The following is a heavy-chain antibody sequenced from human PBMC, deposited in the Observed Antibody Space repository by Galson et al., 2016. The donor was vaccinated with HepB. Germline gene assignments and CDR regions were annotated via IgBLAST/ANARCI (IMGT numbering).Heavy chain of an antibody. CDR2: TSGSGIST. J-gene: IGHJ3*02. Sequence: SLRLSCAASGFTFRNYAMSWVRQAPGKGLEWVSGTSGSGISTYYADSVKGRFTISRDNSKNTVSLQMNSLRVEDTAVYYCAKEVEGKGAFDIWGQGTMVTVSS. CDR3: AKEVEGKGAFDI. D-gene: IGHD5-24*01. CDR1: GFTFRNYA. V-gene: IGHV3-23*01.